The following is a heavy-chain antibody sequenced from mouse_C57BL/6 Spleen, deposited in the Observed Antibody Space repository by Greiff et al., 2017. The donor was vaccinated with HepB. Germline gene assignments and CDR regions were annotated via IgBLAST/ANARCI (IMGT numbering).Heavy chain of an antibody. V-gene: IGHV5-17*01. Sequence: EVKLMESGGGLVKPGGSLKLSCAASGFTFSDYGMHWVRQAPEKGLEWVAYISSGSSTIYYADTVKGRFTISRDNAKNTLFLQMTSLRSEDTAMYYCAKDYYGSSYVRVWFAYWGQGTLVTVSA. J-gene: IGHJ3*01. D-gene: IGHD1-1*01. CDR1: GFTFSDYG. CDR2: ISSGSSTI. CDR3: AKDYYGSSYVRVWFAY.